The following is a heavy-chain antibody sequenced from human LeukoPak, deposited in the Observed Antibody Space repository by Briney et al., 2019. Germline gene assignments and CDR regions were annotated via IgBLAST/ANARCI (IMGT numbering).Heavy chain of an antibody. CDR3: ARDPYSNYFDY. CDR1: GYTFTGYY. Sequence: ASVKVSCKASGYTFTGYYMHWVRQAPGQGLEWMGWINPNNGGTNYAQKFQGRVTMARDTSISTAYMELNRLRSDDTAVYYCARDPYSNYFDYWGQGTLVTVSS. CDR2: INPNNGGT. D-gene: IGHD5-18*01. V-gene: IGHV1-2*02. J-gene: IGHJ4*02.